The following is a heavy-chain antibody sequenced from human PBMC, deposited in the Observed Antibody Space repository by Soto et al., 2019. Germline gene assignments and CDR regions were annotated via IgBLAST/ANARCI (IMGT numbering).Heavy chain of an antibody. D-gene: IGHD6-19*01. CDR1: GGSISSGGYS. CDR3: ARAGGLGAVAVDY. CDR2: IYHSGST. J-gene: IGHJ4*02. V-gene: IGHV4-30-2*01. Sequence: QLQLQESGSGLVKPSQTLSLTCAVSGGSISSGGYSWSWIRQPPGKGLEWIGYIYHSGSTYYNPALKGRVPISVDRSKNRFSLKLSSVTAADTAVYSCARAGGLGAVAVDYWGQGTLVTVSS.